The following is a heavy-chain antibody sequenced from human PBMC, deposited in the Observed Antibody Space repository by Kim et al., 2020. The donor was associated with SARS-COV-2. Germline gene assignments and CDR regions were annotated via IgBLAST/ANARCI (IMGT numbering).Heavy chain of an antibody. CDR2: IYYSGST. CDR3: ARGQLNDIVDY. J-gene: IGHJ4*02. Sequence: SETLSLTCTVSGGSISSSSYYWGWIRQPPGKGLEWIRSIYYSGSTYYNPSLKSRVTISVDTSKNQFSLKLSSVTAADTAVYYCARGQLNDIVDYWGQGTLVTASS. D-gene: IGHD3-9*01. CDR1: GGSISSSSYY. V-gene: IGHV4-39*07.